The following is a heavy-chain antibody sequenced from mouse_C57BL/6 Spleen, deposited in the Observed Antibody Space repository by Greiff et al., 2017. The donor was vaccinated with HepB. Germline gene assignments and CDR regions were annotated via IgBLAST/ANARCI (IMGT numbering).Heavy chain of an antibody. CDR3: TTSDGYPFAY. CDR2: IDPENGDT. V-gene: IGHV14-4*01. Sequence: VQLQQSGAELVRPGASVKLSCTASGFNIKDDYMHWVKQRPEQGLEWIGWIDPENGDTEYASKFQGKTTITADTSSNTAYLQLSSLTSEDTAVYYCTTSDGYPFAYWGQGTLVTVSA. J-gene: IGHJ3*01. D-gene: IGHD2-3*01. CDR1: GFNIKDDY.